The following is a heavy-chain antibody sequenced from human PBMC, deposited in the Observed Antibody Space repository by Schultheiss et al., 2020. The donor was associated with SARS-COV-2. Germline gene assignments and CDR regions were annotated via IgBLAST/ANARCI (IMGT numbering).Heavy chain of an antibody. CDR1: GGSFSGYY. V-gene: IGHV4-34*01. CDR3: ARKVVVPSGYGMDV. CDR2: IYYSGST. D-gene: IGHD3-22*01. Sequence: SETLSLTCAVYGGSFSGYYWSWIRQPPGKGLEWIGSIYYSGSTYYNPSLKSRVTISVDTSKNQFSLKLSSVTAADTAVYYCARKVVVPSGYGMDVWGQGTTVTVSS. J-gene: IGHJ6*02.